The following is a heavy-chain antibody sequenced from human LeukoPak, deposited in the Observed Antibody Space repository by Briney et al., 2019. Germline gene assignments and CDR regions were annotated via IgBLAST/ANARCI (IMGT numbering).Heavy chain of an antibody. CDR1: GGSISISY. J-gene: IGHJ4*02. CDR3: ARLGYCYGTFDY. V-gene: IGHV4-59*01. Sequence: SETLSLTCTVSGGSISISYWSWIRQPPGKGLEWIGNIYYSGSPNYNPSLKSRVTISIDTSKIQFPLKQNSVTAADTAVYYCARLGYCYGTFDYWGQGTLVTVSS. D-gene: IGHD5-18*01. CDR2: IYYSGSP.